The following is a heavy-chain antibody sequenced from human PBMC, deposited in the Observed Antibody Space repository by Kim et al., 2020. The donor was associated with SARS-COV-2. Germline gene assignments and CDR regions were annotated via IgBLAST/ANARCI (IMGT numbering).Heavy chain of an antibody. V-gene: IGHV1-58*01. D-gene: IGHD1-20*01. CDR1: GFTFTSSA. J-gene: IGHJ6*02. CDR3: AATGITGTDYYYYGMDV. Sequence: SVKVSCKASGFTFTSSAVQWVRQARGQRLEWIGWIVVGSGNTNYARKFQERVTITRDMSTSTAYMELSSLRSEDTAVYYCAATGITGTDYYYYGMDVWGQGTTVTVSS. CDR2: IVVGSGNT.